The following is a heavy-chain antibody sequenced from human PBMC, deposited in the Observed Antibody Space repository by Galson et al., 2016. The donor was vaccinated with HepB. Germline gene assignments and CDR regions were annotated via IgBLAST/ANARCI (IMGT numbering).Heavy chain of an antibody. D-gene: IGHD2-2*01. CDR3: ARFRARQAVVPAAMSPGGYFCYNGMDV. CDR1: GGSFSGYY. Sequence: ETLSLTCGVYGGSFSGYYWSWIRQPPAKGLEWIGEIHHSGSTNYKSSLKNRLTISIDTSTNQLSLKLNSVTAADTAVYYCARFRARQAVVPAAMSPGGYFCYNGMDVWGQGTTVTVSS. J-gene: IGHJ6*02. CDR2: IHHSGST. V-gene: IGHV4-34*01.